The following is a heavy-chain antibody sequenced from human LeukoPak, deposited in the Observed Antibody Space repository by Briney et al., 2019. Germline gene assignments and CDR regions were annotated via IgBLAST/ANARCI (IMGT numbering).Heavy chain of an antibody. CDR1: GYSFTTYW. CDR2: IYPGDSDT. V-gene: IGHV5-51*01. Sequence: GESLKISCKGYGYSFTTYWIGWVRQMPGKGLEWMGIIYPGDSDTRYSSSFQGQVTISADKSISTAYLQWSSLKASDTAMYYCATETSYYDSSGYGDAFDIWGQGTMVTVSS. CDR3: ATETSYYDSSGYGDAFDI. D-gene: IGHD3-22*01. J-gene: IGHJ3*02.